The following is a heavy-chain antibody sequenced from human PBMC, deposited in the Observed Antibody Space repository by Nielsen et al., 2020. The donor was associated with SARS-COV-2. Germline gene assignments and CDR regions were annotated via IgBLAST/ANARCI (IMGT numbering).Heavy chain of an antibody. J-gene: IGHJ6*03. CDR1: GASVSSRDW. D-gene: IGHD2-2*02. V-gene: IGHV4-4*02. Sequence: SETLSLTCAVSGASVSSRDWWTCVRQSPGKGLEWIGEVSHSGNSKYNPSLKSRVTLSMDKSKNQFSLRLTSVSAADTAVYFCARGDLVVVPSPLLGLGPIFYYFYLDVWGKGTTVIVSS. CDR2: VSHSGNS. CDR3: ARGDLVVVPSPLLGLGPIFYYFYLDV.